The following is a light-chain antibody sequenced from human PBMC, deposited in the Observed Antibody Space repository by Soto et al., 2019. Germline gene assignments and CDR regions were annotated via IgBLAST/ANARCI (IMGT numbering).Light chain of an antibody. CDR2: GAS. CDR1: QTISTY. Sequence: TQTTTSLSASVGDRVTISCRASQTISTYLHWYQKKPGQAPRLLIYGASNRATGIPDRFSGSGSGTDFTLTISRLEPEDFAVYYCQQYGSSGTFGQGTKVDI. CDR3: QQYGSSGT. V-gene: IGKV3-20*01. J-gene: IGKJ1*01.